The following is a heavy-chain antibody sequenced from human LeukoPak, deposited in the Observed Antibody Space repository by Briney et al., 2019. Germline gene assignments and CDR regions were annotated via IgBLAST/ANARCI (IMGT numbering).Heavy chain of an antibody. D-gene: IGHD1-1*01. J-gene: IGHJ1*01. V-gene: IGHV3-30*03. CDR2: VSYDGTSK. CDR3: ALGGYAAEYFQH. CDR1: GFTFSNYG. Sequence: PGRSLRLSCAASGFTFSNYGMHWVRQAPGKGLEWVAVVSYDGTSKYYADSVKGRFTISRDSSKNTLFLQMNSLRAEDTAVYYCALGGYAAEYFQHWGQGTLVTVSS.